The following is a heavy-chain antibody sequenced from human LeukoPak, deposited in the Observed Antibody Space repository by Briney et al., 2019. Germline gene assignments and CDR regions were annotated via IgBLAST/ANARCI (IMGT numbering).Heavy chain of an antibody. CDR2: FYYSGSN. J-gene: IGHJ3*02. CDR3: ARVSPAVGAFDI. V-gene: IGHV4-59*01. CDR1: GGSISSYY. D-gene: IGHD6-13*01. Sequence: PSETLSLTCTVSGGSISSYYWSWIRQPPRKGLEWIGYFYYSGSNNFNPSLKSRVTISGDTSKNQFSLKLSSVTAADTAIYYCARVSPAVGAFDIWGRGTMVTVSS.